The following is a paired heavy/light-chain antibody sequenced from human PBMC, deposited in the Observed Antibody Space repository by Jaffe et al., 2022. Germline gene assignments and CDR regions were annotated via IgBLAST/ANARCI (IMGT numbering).Heavy chain of an antibody. CDR2: IIPILGIA. D-gene: IGHD3-16*01. J-gene: IGHJ6*03. Sequence: QVQLVQSGAEVKKPGSSVKVSCKASGGTFSSYTISWVRQAPGQGLEWMGRIIPILGIANYAQKFQGRVTITADKSTSTAYMELSSLRSEDTAVYYCAAQRGTITFGDKPYYYMDVWGKGTTVTVSS. CDR3: AAQRGTITFGDKPYYYMDV. CDR1: GGTFSSYT. V-gene: IGHV1-69*02.
Light chain of an antibody. J-gene: IGLJ1*01. CDR3: NSRDSSGNHLEV. CDR1: SLRSYY. CDR2: GKN. Sequence: SSELTQDPAVSVALGQTVRITCQGDSLRSYYASWYQQKPGQAPVLVIYGKNNRPSGIPDRFSGSSSGNTASLTITGAQAEDEADYYCNSRDSSGNHLEVFGTGTKVTVL. V-gene: IGLV3-19*01.